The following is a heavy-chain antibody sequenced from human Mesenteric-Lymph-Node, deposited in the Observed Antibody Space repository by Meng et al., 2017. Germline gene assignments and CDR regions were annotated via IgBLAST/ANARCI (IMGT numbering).Heavy chain of an antibody. CDR2: INPYSGGT. D-gene: IGHD3-10*01. Sequence: ASVKVSCKASGYTFTGYYMHWVRQAPGQGLEWMGRINPYSGGTDYAQKFQGKVSMTRDTSINTAYVEVNRLTSDDTAVYYCARDSEDGITEQYFHHWGQGTLVTVSS. V-gene: IGHV1-2*06. J-gene: IGHJ1*01. CDR1: GYTFTGYY. CDR3: ARDSEDGITEQYFHH.